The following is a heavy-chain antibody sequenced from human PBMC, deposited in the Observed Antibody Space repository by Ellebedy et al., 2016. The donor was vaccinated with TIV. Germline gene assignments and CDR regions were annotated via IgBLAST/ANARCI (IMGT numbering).Heavy chain of an antibody. J-gene: IGHJ6*02. CDR1: GFSVSG. CDR2: VRSDETTK. V-gene: IGHV3-30*02. Sequence: PGGSLRLSCATSGFSVSGMHWVRQAPGQGLEWVAFVRSDETTKYYMDSVRGRFTISRDSSKNTLDLHMNSLRTDDTGVYYCVKGAYPVPTVMAVWGQGTMVIVSS. D-gene: IGHD3-16*01. CDR3: VKGAYPVPTVMAV.